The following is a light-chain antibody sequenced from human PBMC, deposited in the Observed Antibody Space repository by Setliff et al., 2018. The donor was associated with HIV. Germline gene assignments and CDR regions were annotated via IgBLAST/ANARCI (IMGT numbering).Light chain of an antibody. CDR2: EVS. CDR1: SSDGGGYNY. CDR3: SSYAGSNNV. Sequence: QSALTQPPSASGSPGQSVTISCTGTSSDGGGYNYVSWYQQHPGKAPKLMIYEVSKRPSGVPDRVSGSKSGNTASLTVSGLQAEDEADYYCSSYAGSNNVFGTGTKVTVL. V-gene: IGLV2-8*01. J-gene: IGLJ1*01.